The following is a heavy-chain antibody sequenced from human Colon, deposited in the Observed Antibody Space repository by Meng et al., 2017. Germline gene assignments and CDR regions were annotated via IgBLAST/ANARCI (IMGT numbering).Heavy chain of an antibody. CDR1: GFNFNDYA. D-gene: IGHD6-19*01. CDR2: ISWSSGSL. CDR3: AKDRRRYSSWWKYSFDY. V-gene: IGHV3-9*01. J-gene: IGHJ4*02. Sequence: SLKISCAGSGFNFNDYAMHWVRKAPGRGLEWVSGISWSSGSLDYADSVKGRFTISRDNAKNSVYLQMNNLRPEDTAFYYCAKDRRRYSSWWKYSFDYWGQGIQVTVSS.